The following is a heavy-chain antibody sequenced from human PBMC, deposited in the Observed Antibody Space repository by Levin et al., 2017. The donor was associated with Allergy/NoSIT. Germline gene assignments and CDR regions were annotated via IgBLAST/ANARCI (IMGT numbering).Heavy chain of an antibody. V-gene: IGHV1-69*13. CDR2: IIPIFGTA. CDR3: AGQASRKLKSGDY. D-gene: IGHD2-2*01. J-gene: IGHJ4*02. CDR1: GGTFSSYA. Sequence: EASVKVSCKASGGTFSSYAISWVRQAPGQGLEWMGGIIPIFGTANYAQKFQGRVTITADESTSTAYMELSSLRSEDTAVYYCAGQASRKLKSGDYWGQGTLVTVSS.